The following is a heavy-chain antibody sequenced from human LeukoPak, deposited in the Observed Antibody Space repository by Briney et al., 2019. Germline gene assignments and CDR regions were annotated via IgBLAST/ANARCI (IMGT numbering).Heavy chain of an antibody. D-gene: IGHD3-22*01. CDR2: INPNSGGT. J-gene: IGHJ4*02. CDR3: ARVSSGGSSGYLFDY. V-gene: IGHV1-2*06. Sequence: ASVKVSCKASGSTFTGYYMHWVRQAPGQGLEWMGRINPNSGGTNYAQKFQGRVTMTRDTSISTAYMELSRLRSDDTAVYYCARVSSGGSSGYLFDYWGQGTLVTVSS. CDR1: GSTFTGYY.